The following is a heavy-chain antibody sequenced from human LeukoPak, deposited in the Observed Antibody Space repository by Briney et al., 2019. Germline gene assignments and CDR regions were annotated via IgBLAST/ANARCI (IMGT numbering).Heavy chain of an antibody. Sequence: GGSLRLSCAASGFSFSNYVMTWVRQAPGKGLEWVSVISASGSNTNYADSVQGRFTISRDNSKNTLYLQMNSLRAEDTAVYYCAKERPTTGDRGINYWGQGTLVTVSS. D-gene: IGHD7-27*01. J-gene: IGHJ4*02. CDR1: GFSFSNYV. CDR3: AKERPTTGDRGINY. V-gene: IGHV3-23*01. CDR2: ISASGSNT.